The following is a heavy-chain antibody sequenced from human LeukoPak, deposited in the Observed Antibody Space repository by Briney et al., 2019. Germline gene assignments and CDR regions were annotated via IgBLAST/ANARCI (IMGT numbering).Heavy chain of an antibody. V-gene: IGHV4-38-2*02. CDR2: IYESGST. J-gene: IGHJ3*02. CDR3: ARDGPYHSGAFDI. Sequence: SETLSLTCTVSDYSISNGYFWGWIRQPPGKGLEWIGSIYESGSTHYNPSLKSRVTMSVDTSKNQFSLRLNSVTAADAVVYYCARDGPYHSGAFDIWGQGTMVTVSS. D-gene: IGHD2-21*01. CDR1: DYSISNGYF.